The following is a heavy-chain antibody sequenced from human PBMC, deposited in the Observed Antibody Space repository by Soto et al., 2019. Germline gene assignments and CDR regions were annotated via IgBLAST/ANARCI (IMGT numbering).Heavy chain of an antibody. J-gene: IGHJ4*02. CDR1: GFTFSSHW. D-gene: IGHD4-17*01. Sequence: GGSLRLSCAGSGFTFSSHWMSWVRQAPGKGLEWVANIGPDGSAKSYVDSVKDRFTISRDNAKNSLYLQMNSLRAEDTAVYYCARDSIPYYGDYPPRIDYWGQGTLVTVSS. CDR3: ARDSIPYYGDYPPRIDY. V-gene: IGHV3-7*01. CDR2: IGPDGSAK.